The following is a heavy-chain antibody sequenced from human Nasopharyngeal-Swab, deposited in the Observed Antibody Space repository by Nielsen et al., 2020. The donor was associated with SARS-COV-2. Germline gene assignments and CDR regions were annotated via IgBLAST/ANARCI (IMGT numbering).Heavy chain of an antibody. CDR2: VYYGGNT. D-gene: IGHD6-6*01. Sequence: WIRQPPGKGLEWIGSVYYGGNTYYNPSLKSRVTISVDTSKNQFSLKLASVTAADTAVYYCADLAAHGYLYYYGMDVWGQGTTVTVSS. CDR3: ADLAAHGYLYYYGMDV. J-gene: IGHJ6*02. V-gene: IGHV4-39*01.